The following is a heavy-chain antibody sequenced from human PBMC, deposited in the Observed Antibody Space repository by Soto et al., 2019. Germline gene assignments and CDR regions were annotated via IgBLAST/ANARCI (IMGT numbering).Heavy chain of an antibody. D-gene: IGHD7-27*01. Sequence: QVQLQESGPGLVKPSQTLSLTCTVSGGSISTVDYWWSWIRQSPDMGLEWIGHIYDGGRTYNNPSLERRVTMSVDTSKSQLSLTLSSVSAAGTAVYYCARGPSGDKVDSWGQGTLVTVSS. CDR2: IYDGGRT. V-gene: IGHV4-30-4*01. CDR3: ARGPSGDKVDS. CDR1: GGSISTVDYW. J-gene: IGHJ4*02.